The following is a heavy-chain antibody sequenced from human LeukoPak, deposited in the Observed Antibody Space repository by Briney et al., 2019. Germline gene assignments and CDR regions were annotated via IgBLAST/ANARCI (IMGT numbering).Heavy chain of an antibody. CDR3: ARGPEELAIHQGSDP. D-gene: IGHD1-26*01. CDR1: GSSFSDYY. CDR2: INHSGST. J-gene: IGHJ5*02. V-gene: IGHV4-34*01. Sequence: SETLSLTCAVYGSSFSDYYWSWMCQPTGKGLEWIGEINHSGSTSYNPSLKSRVTISVDTSKNQFSLKLSSVTAADTAVYYCARGPEELAIHQGSDPWGQGILVTVSS.